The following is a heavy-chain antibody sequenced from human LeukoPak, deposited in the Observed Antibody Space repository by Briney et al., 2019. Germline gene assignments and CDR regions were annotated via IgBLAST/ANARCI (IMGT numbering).Heavy chain of an antibody. Sequence: QSGGSLRLSCAASGFTFSSYAMSWVRQAPGNGLKWVSAISGSGGSTYYADSVKGRFTISRDNSKNTLYLQMNSLRAEDTAVYYCAKVRFGESDYFDYWGQGTLVTVSS. CDR2: ISGSGGST. CDR3: AKVRFGESDYFDY. CDR1: GFTFSSYA. V-gene: IGHV3-23*01. D-gene: IGHD3-10*01. J-gene: IGHJ4*02.